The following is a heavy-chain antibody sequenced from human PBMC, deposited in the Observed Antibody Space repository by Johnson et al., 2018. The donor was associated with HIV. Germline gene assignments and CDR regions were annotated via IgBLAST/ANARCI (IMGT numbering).Heavy chain of an antibody. V-gene: IGHV3-33*06. Sequence: QEQLVESGGGVVQPGRSLRLSCAASGFTFSSYGMHWVRQAPGKGLEWVAVIWYDGSNKYYADSVKGRFTISRDNSKNTLYLKMNSLRAEDTAVYYCAKELGTGDDAFDIWGQGTMVTVSS. CDR1: GFTFSSYG. CDR3: AKELGTGDDAFDI. J-gene: IGHJ3*02. CDR2: IWYDGSNK. D-gene: IGHD7-27*01.